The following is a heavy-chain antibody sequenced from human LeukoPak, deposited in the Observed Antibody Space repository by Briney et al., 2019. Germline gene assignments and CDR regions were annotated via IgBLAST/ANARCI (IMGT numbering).Heavy chain of an antibody. CDR1: GFTFNDYW. CDR2: INSDGRST. Sequence: GGSLRLSCAASGFTFNDYWMHWVRQAPGKGLVWVSRINSDGRSTNYADSVKGRFTISRDSAKNTLYLQMNSLRDEDTAVYYCVRDPTTRWNLHRGFDYWGQGTLVTVSS. V-gene: IGHV3-74*01. CDR3: VRDPTTRWNLHRGFDY. D-gene: IGHD4-23*01. J-gene: IGHJ4*02.